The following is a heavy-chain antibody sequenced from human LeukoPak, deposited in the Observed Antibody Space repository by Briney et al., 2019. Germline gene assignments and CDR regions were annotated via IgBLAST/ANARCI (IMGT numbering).Heavy chain of an antibody. CDR2: IYSSGTT. D-gene: IGHD2-15*01. Sequence: PSETLSLTCTVSGGSINSYYWSWIRQPAGKGLEWLGHIYSSGTTKYNPSLKSRVTMSVDTSKNQFSLKLSSVTAADTAVYYCARRTPVAAIGYWGQGTLVTVSS. CDR1: GGSINSYY. V-gene: IGHV4-4*07. J-gene: IGHJ4*02. CDR3: ARRTPVAAIGY.